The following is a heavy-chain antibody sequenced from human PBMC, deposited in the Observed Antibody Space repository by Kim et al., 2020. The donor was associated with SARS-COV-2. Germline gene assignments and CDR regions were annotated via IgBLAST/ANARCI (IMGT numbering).Heavy chain of an antibody. V-gene: IGHV3-15*01. J-gene: IGHJ4*02. CDR3: TTLHYDGSGSYWLETDS. D-gene: IGHD3-10*01. Sequence: KGRFTISRDDSKNTLYLQMNSLKAEDTAVYYCTTLHYDGSGSYWLETDSWGQGTLVTVSS.